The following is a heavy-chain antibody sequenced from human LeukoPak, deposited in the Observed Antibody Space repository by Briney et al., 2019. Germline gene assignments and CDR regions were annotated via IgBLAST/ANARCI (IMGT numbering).Heavy chain of an antibody. CDR1: GGTFSKYT. V-gene: IGHV1-69*13. CDR2: ITPLFGTA. CDR3: AGGNHDYGDPFDY. J-gene: IGHJ4*02. Sequence: ASVKVSCKASGGTFSKYTISWVRQRPGQGLEWMGGITPLFGTANYAQKFQGRVTITADESASTAYMELSSLRSEDTAVYYCAGGNHDYGDPFDYWGQGTLVTVSS. D-gene: IGHD4-17*01.